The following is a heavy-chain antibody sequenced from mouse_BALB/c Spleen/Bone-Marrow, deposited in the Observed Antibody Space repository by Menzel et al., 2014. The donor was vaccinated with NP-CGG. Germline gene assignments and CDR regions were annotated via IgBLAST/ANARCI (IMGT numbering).Heavy chain of an antibody. CDR3: AREDITTVVEMDY. V-gene: IGHV1-9*01. CDR2: ILPGSGNT. D-gene: IGHD1-1*01. CDR1: GYTFSSYW. Sequence: VQLQQSGAELMKPGASAKISCKATGYTFSSYWIEWVKQRPGHGLEWVGEILPGSGNTNYNEKFKGKATFTADTSSNTAYMQLSSLTSEDSAVYYCAREDITTVVEMDYWGQGTSVTVSS. J-gene: IGHJ4*01.